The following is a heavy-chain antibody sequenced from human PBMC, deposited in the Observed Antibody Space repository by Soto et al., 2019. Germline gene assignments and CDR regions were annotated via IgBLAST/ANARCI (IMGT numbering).Heavy chain of an antibody. D-gene: IGHD2-15*01. V-gene: IGHV4-34*01. CDR2: INHRGST. J-gene: IGHJ4*02. Sequence: PSETLSLTCAVYGGSFSGYYWSWIRQPPGKGLEWIGEINHRGSTNFNPSLKSRVTISVDTSKDQFSLKLSSVTAADTAMYYCARTPNTVVKGGFDYWGQGTLVTVPQ. CDR1: GGSFSGYY. CDR3: ARTPNTVVKGGFDY.